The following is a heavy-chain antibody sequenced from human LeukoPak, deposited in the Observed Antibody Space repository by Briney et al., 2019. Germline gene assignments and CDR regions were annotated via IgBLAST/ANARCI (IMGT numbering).Heavy chain of an antibody. Sequence: SETLSLTCTVSGGSISSYYWSWIRQPPGKGLEWIGYIYNSGSTNYNPSLKSRVTISVDTSKNQFSLKLSSVTAADTAVYYCERGIHPTRLQSQVGAFDIWGQGTMVTVSS. V-gene: IGHV4-59*01. J-gene: IGHJ3*02. CDR3: ERGIHPTRLQSQVGAFDI. CDR2: IYNSGST. D-gene: IGHD3-16*01. CDR1: GGSISSYY.